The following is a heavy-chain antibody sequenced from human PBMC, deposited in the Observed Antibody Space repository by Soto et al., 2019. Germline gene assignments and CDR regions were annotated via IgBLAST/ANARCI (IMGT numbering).Heavy chain of an antibody. CDR3: ARHPGQWLYYFDY. Sequence: SVKVSGKSSGATFNFYAISWVRQAPGEGLEWMGGVVPHSGTATYARKFQGRLTVTADESSSTAYMDLSSLTSEDTAIYYCARHPGQWLYYFDYWGQGTLVTVSS. CDR1: GATFNFYA. J-gene: IGHJ4*01. CDR2: VVPHSGTA. V-gene: IGHV1-69*13. D-gene: IGHD6-19*01.